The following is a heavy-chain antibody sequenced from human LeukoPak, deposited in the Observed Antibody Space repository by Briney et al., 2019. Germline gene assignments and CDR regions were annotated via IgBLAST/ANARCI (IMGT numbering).Heavy chain of an antibody. Sequence: PSETLSLTCAVYGGSFSGYYWSWIRQPPGKGLEWIGEINHSGSTNYNPSLKSRVTISVDTSKNQFSLKLSSVTAADTAVYYCARGRKVVPAAYYYFDYWGQGTLVTVSS. D-gene: IGHD2-2*01. J-gene: IGHJ4*02. CDR3: ARGRKVVPAAYYYFDY. CDR2: INHSGST. V-gene: IGHV4-34*01. CDR1: GGSFSGYY.